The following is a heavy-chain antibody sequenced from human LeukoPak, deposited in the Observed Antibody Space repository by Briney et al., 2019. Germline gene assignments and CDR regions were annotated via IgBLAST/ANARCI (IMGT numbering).Heavy chain of an antibody. J-gene: IGHJ5*02. Sequence: PSETLSLNCTVSGGSISSGDYYSCWIRQPPGNGLEWIGYIYYSGSTYYNPSLKSRVTISVHTSKNQFSLKLSSVTPAHPAVHHLPRPYYYDSTNNRFQPRGQGTLVPVSS. CDR2: IYYSGST. V-gene: IGHV4-30-4*08. CDR1: GGSISSGDYY. CDR3: PRPYYYDSTNNRFQP. D-gene: IGHD3-22*01.